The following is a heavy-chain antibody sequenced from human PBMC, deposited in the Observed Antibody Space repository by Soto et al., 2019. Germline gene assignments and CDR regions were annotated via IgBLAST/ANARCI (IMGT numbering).Heavy chain of an antibody. D-gene: IGHD4-4*01. CDR1: GFTFSSYA. CDR2: ISGSGGST. V-gene: IGHV3-23*01. J-gene: IGHJ4*02. Sequence: GGSLRLSCAASGFTFSSYAMSWVRQAPGKGLEWVSVISGSGGSTYYADSVKGRFTISRDNSKNTLYLQMNSLRAEDTAVYYCAKRNNYVVGYYFDYWGQGTLVTVSS. CDR3: AKRNNYVVGYYFDY.